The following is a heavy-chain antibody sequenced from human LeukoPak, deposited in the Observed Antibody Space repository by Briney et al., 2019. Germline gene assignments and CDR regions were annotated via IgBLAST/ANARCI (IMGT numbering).Heavy chain of an antibody. CDR3: ARDPVPVGYCSSTSCYTRVGEDAFDI. Sequence: ASVKVSCKASGYTFTGYYMHWVRQAPGQGLEWMGWINPNSGGTNYAQKFQGRVTMTRDTSISTAYMELSRLRSDDTAVYYCARDPVPVGYCSSTSCYTRVGEDAFDIWGQGTMVTVSS. D-gene: IGHD2-2*02. V-gene: IGHV1-2*02. J-gene: IGHJ3*02. CDR1: GYTFTGYY. CDR2: INPNSGGT.